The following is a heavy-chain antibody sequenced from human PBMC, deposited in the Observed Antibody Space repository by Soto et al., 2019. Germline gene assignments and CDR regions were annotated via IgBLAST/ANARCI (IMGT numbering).Heavy chain of an antibody. CDR3: AKEPLYGDYVVFDH. CDR2: ISSSGENT. CDR1: GFTFSIFG. J-gene: IGHJ4*02. Sequence: GSLRLSCAASGFTFSIFGMSWVRQAPGKGLEWVSDISSSGENTHYAVSVEGRFTISRDNSKNTLYLQMNSLRVEDTAVYYCAKEPLYGDYVVFDHWGQGTLVTVSS. D-gene: IGHD4-17*01. V-gene: IGHV3-23*01.